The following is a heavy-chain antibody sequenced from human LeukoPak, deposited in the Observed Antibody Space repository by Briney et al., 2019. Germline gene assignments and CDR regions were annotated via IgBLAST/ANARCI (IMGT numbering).Heavy chain of an antibody. CDR3: AREISSSWVDY. D-gene: IGHD6-13*01. Sequence: GGSLRLSCAASGFTFSSYAMHWVRQAPGKGLEYVSAISSNGGSTYYANSVKGRFTISRDNSKNTLYLQMGSLRAEDMAVYYCAREISSSWVDYWGQGTLVTVSS. CDR2: ISSNGGST. CDR1: GFTFSSYA. V-gene: IGHV3-64*01. J-gene: IGHJ4*02.